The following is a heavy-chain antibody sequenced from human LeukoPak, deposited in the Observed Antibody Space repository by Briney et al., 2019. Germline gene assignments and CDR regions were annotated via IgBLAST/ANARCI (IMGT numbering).Heavy chain of an antibody. CDR2: IYYSGST. D-gene: IGHD1-26*01. V-gene: IGHV4-31*03. CDR1: GGSISSGGYY. Sequence: SETLSLTCTVSGGSISSGGYYWSWIRQHPGKGLEWIGYIYYSGSTYYNPSLKSRVTISVDTSKNQFSLKLSSVTAADTAVYYCARGIVGATLYSFDYWGQGTLVTVSS. J-gene: IGHJ4*02. CDR3: ARGIVGATLYSFDY.